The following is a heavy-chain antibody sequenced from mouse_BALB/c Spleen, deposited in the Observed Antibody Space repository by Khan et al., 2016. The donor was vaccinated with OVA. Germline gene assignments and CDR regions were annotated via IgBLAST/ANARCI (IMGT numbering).Heavy chain of an antibody. D-gene: IGHD1-1*01. J-gene: IGHJ2*01. CDR2: ISGDSSPI. CDR1: GFTFSSYG. V-gene: IGHV5-17*02. CDR3: ATSYYYGYYFDY. Sequence: EVMLVESGGGLVQPGGSRKLSCAASGFTFSSYGMHWVRQAPEKGLEWVAYISGDSSPISYADTVKGRFTISRDNPKNTLFLQMTSLMSEDTAMYYCATSYYYGYYFDYWGPGTTLTVSS.